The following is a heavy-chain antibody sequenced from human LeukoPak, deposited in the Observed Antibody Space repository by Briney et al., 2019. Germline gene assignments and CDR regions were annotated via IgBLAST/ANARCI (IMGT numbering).Heavy chain of an antibody. CDR1: GGSISSYY. V-gene: IGHV4-59*01. Sequence: SETLSLTCTVSGGSISSYYWSWIRQPPGKGLEWIAYIYYSGSTNYNPSLKSRVTISVDTSKNQFSLQLNSVTAADTAVYYCARGGVVGATRRSFDIWGQGTMVTVSS. CDR2: IYYSGST. D-gene: IGHD1-26*01. J-gene: IGHJ3*02. CDR3: ARGGVVGATRRSFDI.